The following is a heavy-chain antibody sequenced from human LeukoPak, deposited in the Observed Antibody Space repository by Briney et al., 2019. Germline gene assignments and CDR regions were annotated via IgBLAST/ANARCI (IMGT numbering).Heavy chain of an antibody. CDR1: GFTFSSYA. CDR2: ISGSGGST. Sequence: GGSLRLSCAASGFTFSSYAMSWVRQAPGKGLEWVSAISGSGGSTYYADSVKGRFTISRDNSKNTLYLQMNSLRAEDTAVYYCAKLTYGSGSYSRYYYYYMDVWGKGTTVSVSS. V-gene: IGHV3-23*01. CDR3: AKLTYGSGSYSRYYYYYMDV. D-gene: IGHD3-10*01. J-gene: IGHJ6*03.